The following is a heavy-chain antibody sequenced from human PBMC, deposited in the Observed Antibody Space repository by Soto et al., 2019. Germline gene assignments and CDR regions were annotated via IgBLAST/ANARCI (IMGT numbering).Heavy chain of an antibody. V-gene: IGHV4-31*03. J-gene: IGHJ5*02. D-gene: IGHD5-18*01. CDR3: VRALRHTAMVYPWFDP. Sequence: SETLSLTCTVSGASVSAGAYYWGWVRQRQGKGLEWIGYIYESGYTYYNTSLKSRLTISLDRSNNQFSLDLTSVTAADTAVYYCVRALRHTAMVYPWFDPWGQGTLVTVSA. CDR1: GASVSAGAYY. CDR2: IYESGYT.